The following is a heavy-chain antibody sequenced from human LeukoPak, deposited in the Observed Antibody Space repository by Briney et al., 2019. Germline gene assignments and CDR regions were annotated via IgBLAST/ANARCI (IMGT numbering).Heavy chain of an antibody. D-gene: IGHD3-10*01. Sequence: ASVKVSCKASGYTFTSYAMHWVRQAPGQRLEWMGWINAGNGNTKYSQKFQGRVTITRDTSASTAYMELSSLRSEDTAVYYCARQKEGSGPWDIWGQGTMVTVSS. CDR3: ARQKEGSGPWDI. V-gene: IGHV1-3*01. CDR1: GYTFTSYA. J-gene: IGHJ3*02. CDR2: INAGNGNT.